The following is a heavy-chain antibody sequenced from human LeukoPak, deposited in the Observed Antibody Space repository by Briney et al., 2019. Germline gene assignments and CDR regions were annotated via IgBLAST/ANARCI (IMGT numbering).Heavy chain of an antibody. CDR1: GGSFSGYY. J-gene: IGHJ4*02. CDR2: INHSGRT. Sequence: SETLSLTCAVYGGSFSGYYWSWIRQPPGKGLEWIGEINHSGRTNYNPSLKSRVTISVDTSKNQFSLKLSSVTAADTAVYYCARKSYGRFDYWGQGTLVTVSS. D-gene: IGHD1-26*01. V-gene: IGHV4-34*01. CDR3: ARKSYGRFDY.